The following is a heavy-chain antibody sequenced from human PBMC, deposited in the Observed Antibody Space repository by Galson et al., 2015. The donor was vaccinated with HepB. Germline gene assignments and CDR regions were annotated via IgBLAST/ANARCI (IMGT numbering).Heavy chain of an antibody. V-gene: IGHV3-23*01. D-gene: IGHD3-3*01. J-gene: IGHJ3*02. CDR3: AKPSDEDFWSDNARKLKADALDI. Sequence: SLRLSCAASGFTFSSYAMSWVRQAPGKGLEWVSAISSSGGSTYYADSVKGRFTISRDNSKNTLYLQMNSLRAEDTAVYYCAKPSDEDFWSDNARKLKADALDIWGQGTMVTVSS. CDR2: ISSSGGST. CDR1: GFTFSSYA.